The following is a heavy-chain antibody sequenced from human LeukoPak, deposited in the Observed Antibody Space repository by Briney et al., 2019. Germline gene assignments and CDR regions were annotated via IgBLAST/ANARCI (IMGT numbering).Heavy chain of an antibody. V-gene: IGHV1-24*01. CDR2: FDPEDGET. CDR1: GYTLTELS. J-gene: IGHJ6*03. Sequence: ASVKVSCKVSGYTLTELSMHWVRQAPGKGLEWMGGFDPEDGETIYAQKFQGRVTMTEDTSTDTAYMELSSLRSEDTAVYYCARVEYSSSLSDYYYYYMDVWGKGTTVTVSS. CDR3: ARVEYSSSLSDYYYYYMDV. D-gene: IGHD6-6*01.